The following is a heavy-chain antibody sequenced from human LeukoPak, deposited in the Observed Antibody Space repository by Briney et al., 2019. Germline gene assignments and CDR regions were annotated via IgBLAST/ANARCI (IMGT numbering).Heavy chain of an antibody. V-gene: IGHV5-51*01. D-gene: IGHD3-10*01. J-gene: IGHJ1*01. CDR2: IYPGESDT. Sequence: GESLQISCKASGYSFTNYWIGWVRQMPGKGLEWMGIIYPGESDTRYSPSFQGQVTISADKSISTAYLQRGSLQASDTAMYYCATYAGSSSKYFQDWGQGTLVTVSS. CDR3: ATYAGSSSKYFQD. CDR1: GYSFTNYW.